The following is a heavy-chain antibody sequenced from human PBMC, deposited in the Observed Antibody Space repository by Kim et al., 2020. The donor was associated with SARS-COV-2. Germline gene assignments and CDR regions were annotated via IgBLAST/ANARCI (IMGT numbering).Heavy chain of an antibody. CDR3: ARGLLDEYSSSWPLDY. CDR1: GGSFSGYY. CDR2: INHSGST. J-gene: IGHJ4*02. Sequence: SETLSLTCAVYGGSFSGYYWSWIRQPPGKGLEWIGEINHSGSTNYNPSLKSRVTISVDTSKNQFSLKLSSVTAADTAVYYCARGLLDEYSSSWPLDYWGQGTLVTVSS. V-gene: IGHV4-34*01. D-gene: IGHD6-13*01.